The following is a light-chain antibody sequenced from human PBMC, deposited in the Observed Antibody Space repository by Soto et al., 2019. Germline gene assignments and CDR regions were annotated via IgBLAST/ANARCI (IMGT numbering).Light chain of an antibody. Sequence: SLSPGERSTLSCRASQTITTLAWYQRKPGQAPRLLISSASTLQSGAPSRFSGSGSGTEFTLTISSLQSEDFAVYYCQQYNNWPITFGQGTRLEI. V-gene: IGKV3-15*01. J-gene: IGKJ5*01. CDR2: SAS. CDR1: QTITT. CDR3: QQYNNWPIT.